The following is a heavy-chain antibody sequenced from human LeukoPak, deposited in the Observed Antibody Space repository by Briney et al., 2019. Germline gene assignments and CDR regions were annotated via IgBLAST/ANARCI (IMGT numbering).Heavy chain of an antibody. CDR3: ARGTYCGGDCMGN. V-gene: IGHV1-2*02. D-gene: IGHD2-21*02. Sequence: GWINPKSGGTNYAQKFQGRVTMTRDTSISTAYMELSRLRSDDTAVYYCARGTYCGGDCMGNWGQGTLVIVSS. J-gene: IGHJ4*02. CDR2: INPKSGGT.